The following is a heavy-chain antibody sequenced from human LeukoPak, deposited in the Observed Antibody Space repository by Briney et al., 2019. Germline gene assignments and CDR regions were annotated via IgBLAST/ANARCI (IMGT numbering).Heavy chain of an antibody. Sequence: GGSLRLSCAASGFSFSTYGMHWVRQAPGKGLEWVTVISYDGSDKYYADSVKGRFTISKDNSRNTLYLQMNSLRVEDTAVYYCAKEVGTFTLDYWGQGTLVTVSS. D-gene: IGHD1-26*01. V-gene: IGHV3-30*18. CDR2: ISYDGSDK. CDR1: GFSFSTYG. J-gene: IGHJ4*02. CDR3: AKEVGTFTLDY.